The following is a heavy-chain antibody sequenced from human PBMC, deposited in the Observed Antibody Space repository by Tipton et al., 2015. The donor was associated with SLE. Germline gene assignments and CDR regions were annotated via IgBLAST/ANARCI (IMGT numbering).Heavy chain of an antibody. D-gene: IGHD3-10*01. Sequence: TLSLTCTVSGGSISTDDYSWGWIRQPPGKGLEWIGGLYYGGSTFYNPSLKSRVTISGDTSKKQFSLNLSSVTAADTAVYYCARGGEYDILLFDSWGQGTLVAVSP. J-gene: IGHJ4*02. CDR1: GGSISTDDYS. CDR3: ARGGEYDILLFDS. CDR2: LYYGGST. V-gene: IGHV4-39*07.